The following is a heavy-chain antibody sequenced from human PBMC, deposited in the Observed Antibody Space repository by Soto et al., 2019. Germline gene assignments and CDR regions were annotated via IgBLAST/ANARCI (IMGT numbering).Heavy chain of an antibody. CDR2: VYYGGAIFYSGNI. D-gene: IGHD2-21*01. CDR1: GDSISSSNSH. CDR3: VRYERIYMKPYSPDVFHI. J-gene: IGHJ3*02. V-gene: IGHV4-39*01. Sequence: PSEPLSLTCTVSGDSISSSNSHWGWTRQPPGKGLEYIGSVYYGGAIFYSGNIYYNPSLKSRVTISVDTSKNQFSLRLSSVTAEDTGVYYYVRYERIYMKPYSPDVFHIWGQGKLVTVSS.